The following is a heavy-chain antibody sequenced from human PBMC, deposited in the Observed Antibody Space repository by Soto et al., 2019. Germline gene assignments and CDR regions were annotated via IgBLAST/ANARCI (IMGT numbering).Heavy chain of an antibody. J-gene: IGHJ6*03. CDR1: GYTFTSYG. CDR3: ARGSFNWNDHYYYYYYMDV. Sequence: GASVKVSCTASGYTFTSYGISWVRQAPGQGLEWMGWISAYNGNTNYAQKLQGRVTMTTDTSTSTAYMELRSLRSDDTAVYYCARGSFNWNDHYYYYYYMDVWGKGTTVTVSS. D-gene: IGHD1-1*01. CDR2: ISAYNGNT. V-gene: IGHV1-18*01.